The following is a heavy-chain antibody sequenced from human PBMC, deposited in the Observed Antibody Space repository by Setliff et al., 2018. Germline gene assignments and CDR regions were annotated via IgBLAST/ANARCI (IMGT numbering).Heavy chain of an antibody. J-gene: IGHJ4*02. CDR3: ARDGGDY. D-gene: IGHD3-16*01. CDR1: GYTFTSYA. V-gene: IGHV3-30*04. Sequence: SCKASGYTFTSYAMYWVRQAPGKGLEWVAVISYDGSNKYYADSVKGRFTISRDNAKNSLYLQMNSLRAEDTAVYYCARDGGDYWGQGTLVTVSS. CDR2: ISYDGSNK.